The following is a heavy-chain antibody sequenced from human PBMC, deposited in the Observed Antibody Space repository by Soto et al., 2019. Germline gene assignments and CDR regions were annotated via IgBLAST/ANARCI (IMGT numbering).Heavy chain of an antibody. CDR1: GFTFSSYA. D-gene: IGHD1-26*01. Sequence: GGSLRLSCAASGFTFSSYAMGWVRQGPGKGLEWVAVVSIGGSTHYADSVRGRFTVSRDNSKKTLSLQMNSLTAEDTAVYFCARRFGAGGNFDYWGQGALVTVSS. J-gene: IGHJ4*02. V-gene: IGHV3-23*01. CDR3: ARRFGAGGNFDY. CDR2: VSIGGST.